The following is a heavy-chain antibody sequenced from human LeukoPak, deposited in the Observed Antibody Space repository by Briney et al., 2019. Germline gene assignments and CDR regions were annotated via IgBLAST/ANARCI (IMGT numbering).Heavy chain of an antibody. CDR3: AKAPRNSSTMLDY. V-gene: IGHV1-46*01. J-gene: IGHJ4*02. CDR2: INPSDGSI. CDR1: GYTFTSCW. Sequence: ASVKVSCKASGYTFTSCWIQWVRQAPGQGLEWMGLINPSDGSIAYAHKFQGRVTMTRDTSTSIAYMDLSSLRSEDTAVYYCAKAPRNSSTMLDYWGQGTLLTVSS. D-gene: IGHD6-13*01.